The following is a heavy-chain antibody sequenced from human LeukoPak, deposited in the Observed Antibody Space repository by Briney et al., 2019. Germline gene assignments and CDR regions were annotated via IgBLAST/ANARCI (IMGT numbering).Heavy chain of an antibody. J-gene: IGHJ5*02. Sequence: AGSLRLSCAASGFTVSSNYMSWVRQAPGKGLEWVSVIYTGGSTYYADSVKGRFTISRDNSKNTLYLQMNSLRAEDTAVYYCAGSSSYGGFDPWGQGTLVTVSS. CDR1: GFTVSSNY. D-gene: IGHD6-13*01. V-gene: IGHV3-66*01. CDR2: IYTGGST. CDR3: AGSSSYGGFDP.